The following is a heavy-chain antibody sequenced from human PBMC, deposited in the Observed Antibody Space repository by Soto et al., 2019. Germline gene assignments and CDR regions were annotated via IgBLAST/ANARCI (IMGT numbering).Heavy chain of an antibody. CDR3: AREVGAPSGWLDP. V-gene: IGHV3-23*01. J-gene: IGHJ5*02. D-gene: IGHD1-26*01. CDR1: GFTFTNYA. Sequence: GSLRLSCAASGFTFTNYAMTWVRQTPGKGLEWASGISASGGLKYYADSVQGRFTVSRDNSKNILYLQMDNLGDGDTALYYCAREVGAPSGWLDPRGQGTQVTVSS. CDR2: ISASGGLK.